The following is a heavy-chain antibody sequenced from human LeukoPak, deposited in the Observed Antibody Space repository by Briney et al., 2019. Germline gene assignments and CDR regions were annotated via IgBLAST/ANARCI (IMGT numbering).Heavy chain of an antibody. D-gene: IGHD2-2*01. CDR2: IYYSGST. V-gene: IGHV4-59*01. J-gene: IGHJ6*03. CDR3: ARMPSDIVVVPAANYYYYMDV. CDR1: GGSIGSYY. Sequence: SETLSLTCTVSGGSIGSYYWSWIRQPPGKGLEWIGYIYYSGSTNYNPSLKSRVTISVDTSKNQFSLKLSSVTAADTAVYYCARMPSDIVVVPAANYYYYMDVWGKGTTVTVSS.